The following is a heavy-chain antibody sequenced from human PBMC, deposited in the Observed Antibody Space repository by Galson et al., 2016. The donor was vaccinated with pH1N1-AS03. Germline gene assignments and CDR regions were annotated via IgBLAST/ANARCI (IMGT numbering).Heavy chain of an antibody. D-gene: IGHD2-2*01. CDR3: AKDRVSSPSYRFDP. Sequence: SLRLSCAASGFTFSIFKMNWVRQAPRKGLEWVANINEDGSNKYYLASVKGRFTISRNNSQDTLYLQMNTLRADDTAVYYCAKDRVSSPSYRFDPWGQGTLVIVSS. J-gene: IGHJ5*02. CDR1: GFTFSIFK. CDR2: INEDGSNK. V-gene: IGHV3-7*01.